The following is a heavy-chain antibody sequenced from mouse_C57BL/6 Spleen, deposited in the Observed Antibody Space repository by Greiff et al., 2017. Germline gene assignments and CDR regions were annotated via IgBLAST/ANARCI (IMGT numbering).Heavy chain of an antibody. CDR1: GFTFSDYG. J-gene: IGHJ4*01. D-gene: IGHD1-1*01. CDR3: ARTVANYYAMDY. V-gene: IGHV5-17*01. Sequence: EVQGVESGGGLVKPGGSLKLSCAASGFTFSDYGMHWVRQAPEKGLEWVAYISSCSSTIYYADTVKGRFTISRDNAKNTLFLQRTSLRSEDTAMYLCARTVANYYAMDYGAKGTSVTVSS. CDR2: ISSCSSTI.